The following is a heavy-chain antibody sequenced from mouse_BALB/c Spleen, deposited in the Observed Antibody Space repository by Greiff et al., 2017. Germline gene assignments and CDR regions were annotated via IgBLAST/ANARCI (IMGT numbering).Heavy chain of an antibody. D-gene: IGHD2-4*01. Sequence: VKLMESGAELVRPGTSVKVSCKASGYAFTNYLIEWVKQRPGQGLEWIGVINPGSGGTNYNEKFKGKATLTADKSSSTAYMQLSSLTSDDSAVYFCAREDYDYDGFAYWGQGTLVTVSA. CDR2: INPGSGGT. V-gene: IGHV1-54*01. CDR1: GYAFTNYL. CDR3: AREDYDYDGFAY. J-gene: IGHJ3*01.